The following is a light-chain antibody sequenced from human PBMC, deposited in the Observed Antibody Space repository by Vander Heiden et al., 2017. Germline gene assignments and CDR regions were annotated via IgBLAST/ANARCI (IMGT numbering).Light chain of an antibody. CDR2: EVT. CDR3: SSYAGSTTWV. J-gene: IGLJ3*02. V-gene: IGLV2-23*02. CDR1: SSDVENYNL. Sequence: QSALTQPASVSGSPGQSITISCTGTSSDVENYNLVSWYQQHPGKAPKLMIYEVTKRPAGVSNRFAGSKSGNTASLTISGLQAEDEADYYGSSYAGSTTWVFGGGTKLTVL.